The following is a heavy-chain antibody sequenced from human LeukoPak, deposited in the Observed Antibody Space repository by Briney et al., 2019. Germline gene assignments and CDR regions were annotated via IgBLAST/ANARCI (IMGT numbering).Heavy chain of an antibody. CDR3: ASLTMTYFDY. V-gene: IGHV3-53*01. CDR1: GFTVSSNY. J-gene: IGHJ4*02. CDR2: IYSGGST. D-gene: IGHD3-22*01. Sequence: PGGSLRLSCAASGFTVSSNYMSWVRQAPGKGLEWVSVIYSGGSTYYADSVKGRYTISRDNSKNTLYLQMNSLRAEDTAVYYCASLTMTYFDYWGQGTLVTVSS.